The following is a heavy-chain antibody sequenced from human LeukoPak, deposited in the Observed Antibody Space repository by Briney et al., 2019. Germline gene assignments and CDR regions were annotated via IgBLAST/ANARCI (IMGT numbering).Heavy chain of an antibody. CDR3: ARNTYYYDSSIGDAFDI. CDR2: IYYSGST. CDR1: GGSISSYY. V-gene: IGHV4-59*01. D-gene: IGHD3-22*01. J-gene: IGHJ3*02. Sequence: SETLSLTCTVSGGSISSYYWSWIRQPPGKGLEWIGYIYYSGSTNYNPSRKSRVTISVDTSKNQFSLKLSSVTAADTAVYYCARNTYYYDSSIGDAFDIWGQGTMVTVSS.